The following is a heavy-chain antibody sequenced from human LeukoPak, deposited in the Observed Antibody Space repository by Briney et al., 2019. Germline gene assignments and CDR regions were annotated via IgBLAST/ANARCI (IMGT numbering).Heavy chain of an antibody. D-gene: IGHD1-1*01. J-gene: IGHJ4*02. V-gene: IGHV4-59*01. CDR3: ARVGDWNDLVY. CDR2: ISYTVTS. Sequence: PSETLSLTCTVSGGSISTYYWSWIRQPPGKGLEWIGYISYTVTSNYSPSLKSRVTISVDTSKNQFSLKLSSVTAADTAVYYCARVGDWNDLVYWGQGTLVTVSS. CDR1: GGSISTYY.